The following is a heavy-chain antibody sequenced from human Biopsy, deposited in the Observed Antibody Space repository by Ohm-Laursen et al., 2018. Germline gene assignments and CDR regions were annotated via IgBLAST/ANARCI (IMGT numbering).Heavy chain of an antibody. V-gene: IGHV4-59*01. J-gene: IGHJ4*02. Sequence: TLSLTCTVSGGSIGGIYWSWIRQAPGKGLEWIGYIYYSGSTNYNPSLRSRVTISVDRSKNQFSLELSSVTAADTAVYYCARVGAGAPSIDYFDYWGQGALVTVSS. CDR2: IYYSGST. CDR1: GGSIGGIY. D-gene: IGHD1-26*01. CDR3: ARVGAGAPSIDYFDY.